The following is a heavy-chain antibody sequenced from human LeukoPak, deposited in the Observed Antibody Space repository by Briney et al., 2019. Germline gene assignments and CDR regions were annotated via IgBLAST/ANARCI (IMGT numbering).Heavy chain of an antibody. CDR2: ISGSGGST. J-gene: IGHJ3*02. CDR3: AKNRDYYDSSGGLNAFDI. CDR1: GFTFSSYA. D-gene: IGHD3-22*01. Sequence: GGSLRLSCAASGFTFSSYAMSWVRQAPGKGLEWVSAISGSGGSTYYADSVKGRFTISRDNSKNTLYLQMNSLRAEDTAVYYCAKNRDYYDSSGGLNAFDIWGQGTMVTVSS. V-gene: IGHV3-23*01.